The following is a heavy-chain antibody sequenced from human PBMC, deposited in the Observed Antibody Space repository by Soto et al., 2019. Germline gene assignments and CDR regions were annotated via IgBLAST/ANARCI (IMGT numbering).Heavy chain of an antibody. V-gene: IGHV3-23*01. CDR3: AKCTSYYYDSSGYHYDY. CDR1: VFTFSTYA. CDR2: ISGSGGST. D-gene: IGHD3-22*01. Sequence: GGSLRLSCAASVFTFSTYAMSWVRQAPGKGLEWVSAISGSGGSTYYADSVKGRFTISRDNSKNTLYLQMNSLRAEDTAVYYCAKCTSYYYDSSGYHYDYWGQGTLVTVSS. J-gene: IGHJ4*02.